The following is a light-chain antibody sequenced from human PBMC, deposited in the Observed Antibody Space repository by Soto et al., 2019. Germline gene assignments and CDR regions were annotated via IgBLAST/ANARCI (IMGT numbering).Light chain of an antibody. CDR1: SSDVGNYNY. CDR2: NVN. CDR3: SSFTSSTTYV. V-gene: IGLV2-14*01. Sequence: QSALTQSASVSGSPGQSNTISCTGTSSDVGNYNYVSWYQQHPGEVPKLIIFNVNNRPSGVSNRFSGSKSGNTASLTISGLQAEDEADYYCSSFTSSTTYVFGTGTKVTVL. J-gene: IGLJ1*01.